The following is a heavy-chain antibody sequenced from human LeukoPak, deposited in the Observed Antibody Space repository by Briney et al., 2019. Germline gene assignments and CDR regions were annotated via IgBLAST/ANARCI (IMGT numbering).Heavy chain of an antibody. V-gene: IGHV4-34*01. CDR3: ARHVYVIPAAHYMDV. J-gene: IGHJ6*03. D-gene: IGHD2-2*01. CDR1: GGSFSDYY. CDR2: IHLSGST. Sequence: SETLSLTCAVYGGSFSDYYWSWIRQPPGKGLEWIGGIHLSGSTNYNPSLKSRVSISVDRSKSQFSLKLSSVTAADTAVYYCARHVYVIPAAHYMDVWGKGTTVTISS.